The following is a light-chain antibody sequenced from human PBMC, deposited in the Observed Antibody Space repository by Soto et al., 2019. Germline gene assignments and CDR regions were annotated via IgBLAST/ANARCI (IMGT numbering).Light chain of an antibody. J-gene: IGLJ1*01. CDR1: SSNIGAGYD. Sequence: QSALTQPPSVSGAPGQRVTISCTGSSSNIGAGYDVHWYQQVPGTAPKLLIYGNNNRPSGVPDRFSGSKSGTSASLAITGLQAEDEADYYCQSYDSSLSGYVFGTGTKVTVL. CDR2: GNN. CDR3: QSYDSSLSGYV. V-gene: IGLV1-40*01.